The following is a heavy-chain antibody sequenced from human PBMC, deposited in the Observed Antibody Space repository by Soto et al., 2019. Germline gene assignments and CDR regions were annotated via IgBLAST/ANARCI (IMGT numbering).Heavy chain of an antibody. CDR2: IYWDDDK. J-gene: IGHJ4*02. CDR1: GFSLTTPVAG. Sequence: QLTVKESGPTLVKPTKTLTLTCSFSGFSLTTPVAGVGWIRQHPGNPVEWLALIYWDDDKRYSPSLKSRLTISKDTSKNQVVLTRINVDPVDTATYYCAHTTAGNPWYTFAYWGQGALVTVSS. CDR3: AHTTAGNPWYTFAY. V-gene: IGHV2-5*02. D-gene: IGHD6-13*01.